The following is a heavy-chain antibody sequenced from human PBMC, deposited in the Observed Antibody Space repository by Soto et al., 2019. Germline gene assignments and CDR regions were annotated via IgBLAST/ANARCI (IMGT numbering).Heavy chain of an antibody. D-gene: IGHD6-13*01. Sequence: QVQLVQSGAEVKKPGASVRVSCKAFGYSFSNYDINWVRQATGQGLEWMGWMNPNSGNTGYAQSLQGRVTITRNTSISTAYMELSSLRSDDTAVYYCARGQQLMLNSDAFDIWGQGTMVTVS. V-gene: IGHV1-8*03. CDR1: GYSFSNYD. J-gene: IGHJ3*02. CDR3: ARGQQLMLNSDAFDI. CDR2: MNPNSGNT.